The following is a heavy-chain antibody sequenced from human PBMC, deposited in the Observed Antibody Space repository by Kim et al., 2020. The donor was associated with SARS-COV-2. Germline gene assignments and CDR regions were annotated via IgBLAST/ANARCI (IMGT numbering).Heavy chain of an antibody. CDR1: GYSFTSYW. CDR3: ARRSVTIFGVASDAFDI. D-gene: IGHD3-3*01. CDR2: IYPGDSDT. Sequence: GESLKISCKGSGYSFTSYWIGWVRQMPGKGLEWMGIIYPGDSDTRYSPSFQGQVTISADKSISTAYLQWSSLKASDTAMYYCARRSVTIFGVASDAFDIWGQGTMVTVSS. J-gene: IGHJ3*02. V-gene: IGHV5-51*01.